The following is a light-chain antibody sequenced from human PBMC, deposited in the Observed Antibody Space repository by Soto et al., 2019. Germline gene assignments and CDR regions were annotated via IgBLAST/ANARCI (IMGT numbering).Light chain of an antibody. CDR3: SPYAVTNIFV. CDR1: SSDVGGYNY. V-gene: IGLV2-8*01. CDR2: EVS. Sequence: QSALTRPPSASGSPGQSVTISCTGTSSDVGGYNYVSWYQQHPGKAPKVIIYEVSKRPSGVPDRFSGSKSGSTASLTVSGLQAEDEADYYCSPYAVTNIFVFGTGTKV. J-gene: IGLJ1*01.